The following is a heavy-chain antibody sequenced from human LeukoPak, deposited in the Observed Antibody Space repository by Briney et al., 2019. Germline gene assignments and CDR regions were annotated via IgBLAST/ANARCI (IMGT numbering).Heavy chain of an antibody. J-gene: IGHJ4*02. CDR1: GYTFTSYD. Sequence: ASVKVSCKASGYTFTSYDINWVRQATGQGLEWMGWMNPNSGNTGYAQKFQGRVTMTRNTSISTAYMELSSLRSEDTAVYYCASSGRYYYGSGSYAMAYWGQGTLVTVSS. V-gene: IGHV1-8*01. CDR3: ASSGRYYYGSGSYAMAY. CDR2: MNPNSGNT. D-gene: IGHD3-10*01.